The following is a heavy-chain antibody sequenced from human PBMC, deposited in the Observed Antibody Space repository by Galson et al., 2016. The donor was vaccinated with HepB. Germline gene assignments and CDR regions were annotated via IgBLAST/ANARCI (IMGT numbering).Heavy chain of an antibody. D-gene: IGHD3-9*01. V-gene: IGHV4-59*01. CDR1: GGSISSYY. Sequence: ETLSLTCTVSGGSISSYYWSWIRQPPGKGLEWIGYIYYSGSTNHNPSLKSRVTISVDTSKNQFSLRLSSVTAADTAVYYCARSQDDILTGYYRFYYYYGMDVWGQGTTVTVSS. CDR3: ARSQDDILTGYYRFYYYYGMDV. CDR2: IYYSGST. J-gene: IGHJ6*02.